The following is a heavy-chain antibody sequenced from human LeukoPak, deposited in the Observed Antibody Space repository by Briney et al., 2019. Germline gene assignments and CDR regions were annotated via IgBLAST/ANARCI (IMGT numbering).Heavy chain of an antibody. CDR3: ARYSRLLREKNPFDI. CDR1: GDSINGYY. Sequence: SETLSLTCTVSGDSINGYYWSWIRQPPGKGLEWIGYIYYTGGINYNPSLKSRVTISVDTSKNQFSLKLVSVTAADTAVYYCARYSRLLREKNPFDIWGQGTMVTVSS. D-gene: IGHD4-17*01. CDR2: IYYTGGI. V-gene: IGHV4-59*08. J-gene: IGHJ3*02.